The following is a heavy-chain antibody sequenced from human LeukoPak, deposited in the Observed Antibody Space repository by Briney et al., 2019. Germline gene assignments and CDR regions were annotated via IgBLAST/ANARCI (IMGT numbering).Heavy chain of an antibody. CDR2: INPSGGST. J-gene: IGHJ4*02. Sequence: GASVKVSCKASGYTFTSYYMHWVRQAPGQGLEWMGIINPSGGSTSYAQKFQGRVTMTRDTSTSTVYMELSSLRSEDTAVYYCARDKDYYDSSGYHYIDYWGQGTLVTVSS. CDR1: GYTFTSYY. D-gene: IGHD3-22*01. CDR3: ARDKDYYDSSGYHYIDY. V-gene: IGHV1-46*01.